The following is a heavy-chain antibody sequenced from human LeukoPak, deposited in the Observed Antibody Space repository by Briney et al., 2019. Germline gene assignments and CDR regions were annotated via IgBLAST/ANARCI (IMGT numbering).Heavy chain of an antibody. D-gene: IGHD5-24*01. Sequence: GGSLRLSCAASGFAFSSYGMHWVRQAPGKGLEWVAVISYDGSDKYYADSVKGRFTISRDNSKSTLYLQMNSLRAEDTAVYYCARKRWLHYYVYYYCMDVWGKGTTVTISS. J-gene: IGHJ6*03. CDR3: ARKRWLHYYVYYYCMDV. CDR1: GFAFSSYG. V-gene: IGHV3-30*03. CDR2: ISYDGSDK.